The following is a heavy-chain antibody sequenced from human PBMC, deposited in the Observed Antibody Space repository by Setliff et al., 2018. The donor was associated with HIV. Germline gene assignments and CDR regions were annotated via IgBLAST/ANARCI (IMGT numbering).Heavy chain of an antibody. CDR3: ARFCSGGSCPGLFDP. Sequence: ASVKVSCKASGYTFTGYYMHWVRQAPGQGLEWMGWINPNSGGTTYAQKFQGWITMTRDTSISTAYMELSRLRSDDTAVYYCARFCSGGSCPGLFDPWGQGTLVTVSS. D-gene: IGHD2-15*01. J-gene: IGHJ5*02. CDR1: GYTFTGYY. V-gene: IGHV1-2*04. CDR2: INPNSGGT.